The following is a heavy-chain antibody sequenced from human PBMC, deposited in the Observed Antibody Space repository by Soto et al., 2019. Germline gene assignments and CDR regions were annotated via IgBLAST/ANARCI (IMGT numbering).Heavy chain of an antibody. J-gene: IGHJ6*02. CDR2: ISGSVGST. D-gene: IGHD3-22*01. V-gene: IGHV3-23*01. CDR1: VFSFSRYA. CDR3: AKNSGYNYNYYGMDV. Sequence: QPRETLIISWAAYVFSFSRYAMSWVRQTPGKGLEWVSAISGSVGSTYYAATVMGRFTISRYNSNNTRYLRMKSLSAESTAVYYFAKNSGYNYNYYGMDVWGQRTTVTVSS.